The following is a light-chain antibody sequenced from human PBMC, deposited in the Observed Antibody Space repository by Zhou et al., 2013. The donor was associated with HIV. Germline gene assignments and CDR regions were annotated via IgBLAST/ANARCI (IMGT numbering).Light chain of an antibody. V-gene: IGKV1-13*02. CDR3: QQFDRDLYT. J-gene: IGKJ2*01. CDR1: QGTGRD. Sequence: AIQLTQSPSSLSASVGDKVTITCRAGQGTGRDLAWYQQKPGKAPKLLIYHASSLESGVPSRFSGSASGTDFTLTISSLQPDDFATYYCQQFDRDLYTFGQGTKLEIK. CDR2: HAS.